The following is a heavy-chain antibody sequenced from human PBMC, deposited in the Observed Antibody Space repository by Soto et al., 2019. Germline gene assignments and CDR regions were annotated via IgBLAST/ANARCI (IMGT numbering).Heavy chain of an antibody. CDR3: ARELVLGLKSAFDM. Sequence: PGESLKISCAASGFTFSSYGMHWVRQAPGKGLEWVAVIWYDGSNKYYADSVKGRFTISRDNSKNTLYLQMNSLRAEDTAVYFCARELVLGLKSAFDMWGQGTLVTVSS. V-gene: IGHV3-33*01. J-gene: IGHJ3*02. D-gene: IGHD2-15*01. CDR2: IWYDGSNK. CDR1: GFTFSSYG.